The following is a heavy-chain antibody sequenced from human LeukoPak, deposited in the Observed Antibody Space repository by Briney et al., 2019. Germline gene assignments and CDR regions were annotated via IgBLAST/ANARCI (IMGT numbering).Heavy chain of an antibody. CDR2: IYSGGST. CDR3: ARDKPQWLPRDAFDI. V-gene: IGHV3-53*01. D-gene: IGHD3-22*01. J-gene: IGHJ3*02. Sequence: GGSLRLSCAASGFTVSSNYMSWVRQAPGKGLEWVSVIYSGGSTYYADSVKGRFTISRDNSKNTLYLQMNSLRAEDTAVYYCARDKPQWLPRDAFDIWGQGTMVTVSS. CDR1: GFTVSSNY.